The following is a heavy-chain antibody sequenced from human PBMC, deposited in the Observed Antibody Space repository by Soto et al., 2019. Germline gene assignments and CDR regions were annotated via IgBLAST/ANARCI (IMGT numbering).Heavy chain of an antibody. J-gene: IGHJ3*02. CDR2: IYYSGNT. CDR3: ARRGDVGSGKFVI. Sequence: QLQLQESGPGLVKPSETLSLTCTVSGGSISSSSYYWGWIRQPPGKGLEWIGNIYYSGNTYYNPSLKSRVTISVDTYKNQFSLKLSSVTAADTAVYYCARRGDVGSGKFVIRGQGTMVTVSS. D-gene: IGHD3-10*01. CDR1: GGSISSSSYY. V-gene: IGHV4-39*01.